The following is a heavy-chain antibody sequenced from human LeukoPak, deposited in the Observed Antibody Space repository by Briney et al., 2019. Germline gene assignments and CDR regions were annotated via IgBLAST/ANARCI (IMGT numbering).Heavy chain of an antibody. V-gene: IGHV3-49*04. CDR2: IRSKAYGGTT. J-gene: IGHJ4*02. D-gene: IGHD2-15*01. CDR1: GFTFSSYN. Sequence: GGSLRLSCAASGFTFSSYNMNWVRQAPGKGLEWVGFIRSKAYGGTTEYAASVKGRFTISRDDSKSIAYLQMNSLKTEDTAVYYCTRLLFWGQGTLVTVSS. CDR3: TRLLF.